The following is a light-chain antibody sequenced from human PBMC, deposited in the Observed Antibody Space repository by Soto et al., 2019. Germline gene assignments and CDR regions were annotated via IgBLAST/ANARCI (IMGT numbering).Light chain of an antibody. CDR2: EVS. CDR1: SIDVGNYKY. CDR3: SSYAGSNLWV. Sequence: QSALTQSPSASGSPGQSVTISCTGTSIDVGNYKYVSWYQQHPGKAPKLMIYEVSKRPSGVPDRFSGSKSGNTASLTVSGLQVEDEADYYCSSYAGSNLWVFGGGTKPTVL. J-gene: IGLJ3*02. V-gene: IGLV2-8*01.